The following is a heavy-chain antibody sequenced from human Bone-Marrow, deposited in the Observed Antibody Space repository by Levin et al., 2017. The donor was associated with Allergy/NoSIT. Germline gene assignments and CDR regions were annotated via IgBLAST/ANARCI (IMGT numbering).Heavy chain of an antibody. CDR3: AKHLIPYSSGWYYYYGMDV. D-gene: IGHD6-19*01. Sequence: PGGSLRLSCAASGFTFSSYGMHWVRQAPGKGLEWVAVISYDGSNKYYADSVKGRFTISRDNSKNTLYLQMNSLRAEDTAVYYCAKHLIPYSSGWYYYYGMDVWGQGTTVTVSS. CDR2: ISYDGSNK. CDR1: GFTFSSYG. J-gene: IGHJ6*02. V-gene: IGHV3-30*18.